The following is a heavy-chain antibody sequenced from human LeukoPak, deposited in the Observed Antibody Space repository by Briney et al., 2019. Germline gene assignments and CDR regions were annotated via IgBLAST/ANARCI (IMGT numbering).Heavy chain of an antibody. D-gene: IGHD3-10*01. CDR3: ARTVGDGSGSYLYYYYYMDV. CDR1: GGSISSYY. V-gene: IGHV4-4*07. Sequence: PSETLSLTCTVSGGSISSYYWSWIRQPAGKGLEWIGRIYTSGSTNYNPSLKSRVTMSVDTSKNQFSLKLSSVTAADTAVYYCARTVGDGSGSYLYYYYYMDVWGKGTTGTVSS. J-gene: IGHJ6*03. CDR2: IYTSGST.